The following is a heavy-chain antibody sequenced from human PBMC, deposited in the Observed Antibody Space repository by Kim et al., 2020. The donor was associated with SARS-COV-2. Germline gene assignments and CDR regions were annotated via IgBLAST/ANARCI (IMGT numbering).Heavy chain of an antibody. V-gene: IGHV4-39*01. CDR3: TRADILTGYSIDY. D-gene: IGHD3-9*01. J-gene: IGHJ4*02. Sequence: SETLSLTCSVSGDSITSSSYYWGWIRQPPWKGLEWVGSISYSGNPYYNPSLKSRVTISVDTSKNQFSLRLTSVSAADMAVYYCTRADILTGYSIDYWGQGALVTVSS. CDR1: GDSITSSSYY. CDR2: ISYSGNP.